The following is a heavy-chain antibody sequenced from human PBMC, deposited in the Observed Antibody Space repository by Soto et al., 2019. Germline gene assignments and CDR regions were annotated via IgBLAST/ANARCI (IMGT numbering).Heavy chain of an antibody. CDR1: GFTFSSYA. V-gene: IGHV3-23*01. D-gene: IGHD3-22*01. J-gene: IGHJ4*02. CDR2: ISGSGGST. CDR3: AKDNGMIVVVITDY. Sequence: GGSLRLSCAASGFTFSSYAMSWVRQAPGKGLEWVSAISGSGGSTYYADSVKGRFTISRDNSKNTLYLQMNSLRAEDTAVYYCAKDNGMIVVVITDYWGQGTLVTVSS.